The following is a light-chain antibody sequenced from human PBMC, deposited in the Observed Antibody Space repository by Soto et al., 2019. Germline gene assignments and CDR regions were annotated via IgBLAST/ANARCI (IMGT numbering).Light chain of an antibody. V-gene: IGLV2-8*01. CDR1: SSEVGAYNY. CDR3: TSYAGTYSFFYV. J-gene: IGLJ1*01. Sequence: QSVLTQPPSASGSPGQSVTISCTGTSSEVGAYNYVSWYQQLPGKAPKLIIYEVSKRPSGVPDRFSGSKSSNTASLTVSGLQAEDEADYYCTSYAGTYSFFYVFGTGTKVTVL. CDR2: EVS.